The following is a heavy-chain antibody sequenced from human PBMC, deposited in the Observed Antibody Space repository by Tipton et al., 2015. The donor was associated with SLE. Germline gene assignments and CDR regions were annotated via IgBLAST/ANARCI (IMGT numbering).Heavy chain of an antibody. Sequence: QLVQSGAEVKKPGESLRISCKGSGYSFTSYWISWVRQMPGKGLEWMGRIDPSDSYTNYSPSFQGHVTISADKSISTAYLQWSSLKASDTAMYYCARLGGSSYYYYGMDVWGQGTTVTVSS. CDR1: GYSFTSYW. CDR2: IDPSDSYT. J-gene: IGHJ6*02. D-gene: IGHD3-16*01. CDR3: ARLGGSSYYYYGMDV. V-gene: IGHV5-10-1*01.